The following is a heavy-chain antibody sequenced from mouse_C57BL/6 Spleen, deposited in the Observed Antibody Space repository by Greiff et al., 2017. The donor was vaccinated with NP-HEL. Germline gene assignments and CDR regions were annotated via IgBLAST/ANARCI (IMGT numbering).Heavy chain of an antibody. V-gene: IGHV5-6*01. CDR2: ISSGGSYT. Sequence: EVKLVESGGDLVKPGGSLKLSCAASGFTFSSYGMSWVCQTPDKRLEWVATISSGGSYTYYPDSVKGRFTISRDNAKNTLYLQMSSLKSEDTAMYYCARYSNYWGQGTLVTVSA. D-gene: IGHD2-5*01. J-gene: IGHJ3*01. CDR3: ARYSNY. CDR1: GFTFSSYG.